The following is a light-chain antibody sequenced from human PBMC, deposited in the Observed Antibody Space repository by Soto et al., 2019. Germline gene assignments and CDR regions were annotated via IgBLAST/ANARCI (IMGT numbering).Light chain of an antibody. J-gene: IGLJ1*01. CDR2: EVS. CDR3: SSYAGSNNLV. Sequence: QSVLTQPPSASGSPGQSVTISCTGTSSDVGGYNYVSWYQQHPGKAPKLMTYEVSKRSSGVPDRFSGSKSGNTASLTVSGLQAEDEADYYCSSYAGSNNLVFGTGTKVT. CDR1: SSDVGGYNY. V-gene: IGLV2-8*01.